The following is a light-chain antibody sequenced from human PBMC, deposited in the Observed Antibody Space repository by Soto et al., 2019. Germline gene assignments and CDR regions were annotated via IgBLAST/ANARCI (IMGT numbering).Light chain of an antibody. CDR2: DAS. V-gene: IGKV1-5*01. CDR3: QQYNSYSGT. CDR1: QSISSW. Sequence: VGDRVTITCRASQSISSWLAWYQQKPGKAPKLLIYDASSLESGVPSRFSGSGSGTEFTLTISSLQPDDFATYYCQQYNSYSGTFGQGTKVDIK. J-gene: IGKJ1*01.